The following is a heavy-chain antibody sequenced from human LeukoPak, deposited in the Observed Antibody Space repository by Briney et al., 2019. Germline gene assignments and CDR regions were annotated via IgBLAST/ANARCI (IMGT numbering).Heavy chain of an antibody. CDR1: GFTFSSYS. V-gene: IGHV3-23*01. Sequence: GGSLRLSCAASGFTFSSYSMNWVRQAPGKGLEWVSAISGSDGSTYYADSVKGRFTISRDNSKNTLYLQMNSLRAEDTAVYYCAKDFPGIVVVPAAYFDYWGQGTLVTVSS. CDR3: AKDFPGIVVVPAAYFDY. J-gene: IGHJ4*02. CDR2: ISGSDGST. D-gene: IGHD2-2*01.